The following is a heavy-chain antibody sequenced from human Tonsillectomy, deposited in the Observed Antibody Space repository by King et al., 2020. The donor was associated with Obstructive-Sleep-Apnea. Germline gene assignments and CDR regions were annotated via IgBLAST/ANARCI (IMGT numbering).Heavy chain of an antibody. Sequence: VQLVESGGGLVQPGRSLRLSCAASGFTFDDYAMHWVRQAPGKGLEWVSVISWNSGTIDYADSVKGRFTISRDDAKNSRYLQMNSLRVEDTALYYCAKYSHEGYCSSTSCSAFDYWGQGTLVTVSS. D-gene: IGHD2-2*01. CDR2: ISWNSGTI. CDR1: GFTFDDYA. J-gene: IGHJ4*02. V-gene: IGHV3-9*01. CDR3: AKYSHEGYCSSTSCSAFDY.